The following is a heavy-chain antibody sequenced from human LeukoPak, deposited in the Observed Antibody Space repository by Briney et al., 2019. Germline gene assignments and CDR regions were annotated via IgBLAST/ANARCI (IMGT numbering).Heavy chain of an antibody. V-gene: IGHV3-23*01. CDR1: VFTLSSYA. D-gene: IGHD3-22*01. J-gene: IGHJ4*02. Sequence: GGSLRLSCAASVFTLSSYAMSWVRQAPGEGLEWGSAISGSGGSTYYADSVKGRFTISRDNSKNTLYLQMNSLRAEDTAVYYCAKCSTMISSKYYFDYWGQGTLVTVSS. CDR2: ISGSGGST. CDR3: AKCSTMISSKYYFDY.